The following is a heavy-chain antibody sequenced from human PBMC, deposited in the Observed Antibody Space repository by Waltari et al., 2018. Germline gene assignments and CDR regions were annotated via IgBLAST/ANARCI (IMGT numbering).Heavy chain of an antibody. V-gene: IGHV4-38-2*02. CDR3: AREAIAAKGKAGNDY. Sequence: QVQLQESGPGLVKPSETLSLTCAVSGYSISSGYYWGWIRQPPGKGLEWIGSIYHSGSTYYNPALKGRGTISVDTSKNQFSLKLSSVTAADTAVYYCAREAIAAKGKAGNDYWGQGTLVTVSS. CDR1: GYSISSGYY. D-gene: IGHD6-6*01. J-gene: IGHJ4*02. CDR2: IYHSGST.